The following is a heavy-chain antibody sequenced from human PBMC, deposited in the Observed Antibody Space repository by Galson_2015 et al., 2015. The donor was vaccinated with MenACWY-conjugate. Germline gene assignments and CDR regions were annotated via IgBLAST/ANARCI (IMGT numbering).Heavy chain of an antibody. CDR1: GFIINNNY. CDR3: ARDRVTGNNGYEPACFDD. J-gene: IGHJ4*02. V-gene: IGHV3-66*03. Sequence: SLRLSCAASGFIINNNYMSWVRQAPGKGLEWVSLIYANGGTYYADSVTGRFTISRDVSKNTLFLQMNSLRPEDTAVYYCARDRVTGNNGYEPACFDDWGQGTLVTVSP. CDR2: IYANGGT. D-gene: IGHD5-12*01.